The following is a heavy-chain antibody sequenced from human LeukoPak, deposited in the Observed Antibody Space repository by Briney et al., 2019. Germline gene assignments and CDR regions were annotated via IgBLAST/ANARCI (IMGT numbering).Heavy chain of an antibody. CDR1: GFTFSSYE. D-gene: IGHD2-2*01. Sequence: GGSLRLSCAASGFTFSSYEMNWVRQAPGKGLEWVSYISSSGSTIYYADSVKGRFTISRDNAKNSLYLQMNSLRAEDTAVYYCAKLGSTTIGGVLVIGTTGTISS. J-gene: IGHJ6*03. CDR2: ISSSGSTI. CDR3: AKLGSTTIGGV. V-gene: IGHV3-48*03.